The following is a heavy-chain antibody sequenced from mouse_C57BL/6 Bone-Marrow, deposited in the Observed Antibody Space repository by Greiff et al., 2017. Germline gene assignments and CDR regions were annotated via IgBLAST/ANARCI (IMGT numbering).Heavy chain of an antibody. CDR2: INPGSGGT. V-gene: IGHV1-54*01. CDR1: GYAFTNYL. D-gene: IGHD2-1*01. CDR3: ARQLLCNPWFAY. J-gene: IGHJ3*01. Sequence: VMLVESGAELVRPGTSVKVSCKASGYAFTNYLIEWVKQRPGQGLEWIGVINPGSGGTNYNEKFKGKATLTADKSSSTAYMQLSSLTSEDSAVYFCARQLLCNPWFAYWGQGTLVTVSA.